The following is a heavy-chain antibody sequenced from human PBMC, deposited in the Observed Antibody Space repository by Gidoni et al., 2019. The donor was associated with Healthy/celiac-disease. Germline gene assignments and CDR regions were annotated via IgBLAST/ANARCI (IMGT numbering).Heavy chain of an antibody. CDR3: ARGLWQWPLDY. CDR1: GGSFSGYY. Sequence: QVQLQQWGAGLLKPSETLSLTCAVYGGSFSGYYWSWIRQPPGKGLEWIGEINHSGSTNYNPSLKSRVTISVDTSKNQFSLKLSSVTAADTAVYYCARGLWQWPLDYWGQGTLVTVSS. J-gene: IGHJ4*02. V-gene: IGHV4-34*01. D-gene: IGHD6-19*01. CDR2: INHSGST.